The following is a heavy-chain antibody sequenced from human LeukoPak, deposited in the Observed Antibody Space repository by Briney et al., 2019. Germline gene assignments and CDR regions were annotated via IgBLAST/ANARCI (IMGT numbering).Heavy chain of an antibody. Sequence: PGGSLRLSCAASGFTFSSYGMHWVRQAPGKGLEWVAVIWYDGSNKYYADSVEGRFTISRDNSKNTLYLQMNSLRAEDTAVYYCAKGTAVAGPPFDYWGQGTLVTVSS. CDR1: GFTFSSYG. D-gene: IGHD6-19*01. CDR3: AKGTAVAGPPFDY. V-gene: IGHV3-33*06. CDR2: IWYDGSNK. J-gene: IGHJ4*02.